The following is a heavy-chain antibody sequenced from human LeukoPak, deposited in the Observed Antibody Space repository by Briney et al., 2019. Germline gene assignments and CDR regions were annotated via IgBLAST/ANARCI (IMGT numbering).Heavy chain of an antibody. CDR1: GFTFSSYA. J-gene: IGHJ3*02. D-gene: IGHD3-22*01. CDR3: AKDREIVVATDAFDI. V-gene: IGHV3-23*01. Sequence: PGGSLRLSCAASGFTFSSYAMSWVRQAPGHGLDWLSAISGSGGSTYYADPVKGRFTISRDNSKNTLYLQMNSLRAEDTAVYYCAKDREIVVATDAFDIWGQGTMVTVSS. CDR2: ISGSGGST.